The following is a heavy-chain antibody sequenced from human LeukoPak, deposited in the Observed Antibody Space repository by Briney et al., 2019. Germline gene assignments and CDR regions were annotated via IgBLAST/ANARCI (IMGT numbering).Heavy chain of an antibody. D-gene: IGHD3-22*01. CDR3: AKDPPPTYDSSGYAPYYYYGMDV. CDR2: ISGSGGST. Sequence: GASLRLSCAASGFTFSSYAMSWVRQAPGKGLEWVSAISGSGGSTYYADSVKGRFTISRDNSKNTLYLQMNSLRADDTAVYYCAKDPPPTYDSSGYAPYYYYGMDVWGQGTTVTVSS. V-gene: IGHV3-23*01. CDR1: GFTFSSYA. J-gene: IGHJ6*02.